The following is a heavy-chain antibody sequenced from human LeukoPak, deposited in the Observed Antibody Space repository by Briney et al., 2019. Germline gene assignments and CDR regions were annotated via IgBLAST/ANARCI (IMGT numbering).Heavy chain of an antibody. CDR2: FDPEDGET. V-gene: IGHV1-24*01. CDR3: ARDPPNQEYSSGWPTLDY. CDR1: GYTLTELS. D-gene: IGHD6-19*01. Sequence: ASVKVSCKVSGYTLTELSMHWVRQAPGKGLEWMGGFDPEDGETIYALKFQGRVTMTEDTSTDTAYMELRSLRSDDTAVYYCARDPPNQEYSSGWPTLDYWGQGTLVTVSS. J-gene: IGHJ4*02.